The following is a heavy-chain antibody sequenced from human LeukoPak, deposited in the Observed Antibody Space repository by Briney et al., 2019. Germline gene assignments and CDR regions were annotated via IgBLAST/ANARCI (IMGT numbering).Heavy chain of an antibody. CDR1: GGSFSGYY. CDR2: INHSGST. D-gene: IGHD5-24*01. V-gene: IGHV4-34*01. J-gene: IGHJ4*02. Sequence: SETLSLTCAVYGGSFSGYYWSWIRQPPGKGLEWIGEINHSGSTNYNPSLKSRVTISVDTSKNQFSPKLSSVTAADTAVYYCARRRRWLQPFDYWGQGTLVTVSS. CDR3: ARRRRWLQPFDY.